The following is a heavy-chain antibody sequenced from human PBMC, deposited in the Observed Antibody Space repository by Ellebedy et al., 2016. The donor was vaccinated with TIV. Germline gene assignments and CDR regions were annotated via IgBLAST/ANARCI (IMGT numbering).Heavy chain of an antibody. V-gene: IGHV3-21*01. D-gene: IGHD6-6*01. CDR3: AREIEYSSSSGDNHYYYYGMDV. Sequence: GESLKISCAASGFTFSSYSMNWVRQAPGKGLEWVSSISSSSSYIYYADSVKGRFTISRDNAKNSLYLQMNSLRAEDTAVYYCAREIEYSSSSGDNHYYYYGMDVWGQGTTVTVSS. CDR2: ISSSSSYI. CDR1: GFTFSSYS. J-gene: IGHJ6*02.